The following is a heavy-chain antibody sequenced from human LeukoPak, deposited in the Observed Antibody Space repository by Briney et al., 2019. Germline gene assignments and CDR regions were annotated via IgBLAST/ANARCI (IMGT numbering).Heavy chain of an antibody. Sequence: GESLRLSCAASGFTFSSYSKNWVRQAPGKGLEWISYISSASNTIYYADSVKGRFTISRDNAKSSVYLQMNSLRAEDTAMYYCARDGWFGDYNWFDPWGQGTLVTVSS. J-gene: IGHJ5*02. V-gene: IGHV3-48*01. D-gene: IGHD3-10*01. CDR2: ISSASNTI. CDR1: GFTFSSYS. CDR3: ARDGWFGDYNWFDP.